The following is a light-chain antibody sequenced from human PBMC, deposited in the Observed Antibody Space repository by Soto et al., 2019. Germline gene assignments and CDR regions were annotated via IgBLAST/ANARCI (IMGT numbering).Light chain of an antibody. Sequence: ALTQPASVSGSPGQSITISCTGTSSDVGGYNYVSWYQQHPGKAPKLMIYDVSNRPSGVSNRFSGSKSGNTASLTISGLQAEDEADYYCSSYTSSSTLDFGTGTKLTVL. CDR1: SSDVGGYNY. J-gene: IGLJ1*01. CDR2: DVS. CDR3: SSYTSSSTLD. V-gene: IGLV2-14*01.